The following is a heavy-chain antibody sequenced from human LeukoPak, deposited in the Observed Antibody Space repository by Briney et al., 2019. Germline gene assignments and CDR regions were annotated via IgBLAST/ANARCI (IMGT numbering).Heavy chain of an antibody. CDR2: LYTGGNT. V-gene: IGHV3-66*01. J-gene: IGHJ4*02. CDR3: ATISDLLFYFHS. Sequence: GGSLRLSCAASGFTVSSNYMSWVRQAPGKGLEWASLLYTGGNTYYADSVKGRFTLSRDNSKNTVYLQMNSLRVEDTAIYYCATISDLLFYFHSWGQGTLVTVSS. CDR1: GFTVSSNY.